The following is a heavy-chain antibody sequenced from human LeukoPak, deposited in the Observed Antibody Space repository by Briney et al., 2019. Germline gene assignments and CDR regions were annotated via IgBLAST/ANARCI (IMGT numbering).Heavy chain of an antibody. J-gene: IGHJ4*02. CDR3: AKDRTMQAY. Sequence: PGGPLRLSCAASGFTFSNYWMSWVRQPPGKGPEWVANIKEDAGDKYNVDSLKGRFTISRDNAKNSLYLQMNSLRAQDTAVYYCAKDRTMQAYWGQGTLVTVSS. V-gene: IGHV3-7*03. CDR2: IKEDAGDK. CDR1: GFTFSNYW. D-gene: IGHD3-3*01.